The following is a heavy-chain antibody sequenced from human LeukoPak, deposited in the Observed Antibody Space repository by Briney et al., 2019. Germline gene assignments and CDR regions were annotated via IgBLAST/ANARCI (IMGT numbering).Heavy chain of an antibody. CDR3: STGGYYFDY. CDR1: GFTFSNAW. Sequence: PGGSLRLSCAGSGFTFSNAWMNCVRQAPGKGLEWVGRIKSEPNGGTTDYAAPVKGRFSISRDDSRNTVYLQINSLETEDTAVYYCSTGGYYFDYWGLGTLVTVSS. CDR2: IKSEPNGGTT. J-gene: IGHJ4*02. V-gene: IGHV3-15*01.